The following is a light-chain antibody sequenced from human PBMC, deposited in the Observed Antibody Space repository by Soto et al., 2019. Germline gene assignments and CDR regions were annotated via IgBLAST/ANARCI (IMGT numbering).Light chain of an antibody. CDR2: EVT. V-gene: IGLV2-23*02. J-gene: IGLJ1*01. Sequence: QSALTQPASVSGSPGQSITISCTGTTSDVGTYNLVSWYQHHPGKDPQLIIFEVTKRPSGVSDRFSGSKSGNTASLTISGLVGVDEADYSCCSFAGRSPPAPGFGPGTTLTVL. CDR1: TSDVGTYNL. CDR3: CSFAGRSPPAPG.